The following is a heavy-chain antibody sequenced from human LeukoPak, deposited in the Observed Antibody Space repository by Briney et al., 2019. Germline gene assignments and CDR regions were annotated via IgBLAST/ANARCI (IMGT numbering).Heavy chain of an antibody. Sequence: PGGSLRLSCKVSGFTFGGYAMSWVRQVPGKGLEWVGFIRSKAYGGTREYAASVKGRFTISRDDSKSIAYLQMNSLKTEDTAVYYCTRVVGYGSSSDYWGQGTRVTVSS. CDR3: TRVVGYGSSSDY. V-gene: IGHV3-49*04. CDR2: IRSKAYGGTR. D-gene: IGHD6-6*01. CDR1: GFTFGGYA. J-gene: IGHJ4*02.